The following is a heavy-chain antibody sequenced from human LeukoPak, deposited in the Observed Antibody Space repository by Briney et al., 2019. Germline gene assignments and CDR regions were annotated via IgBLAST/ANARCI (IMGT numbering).Heavy chain of an antibody. Sequence: GGSLRLSCAASGFTVSTNYINWVRQAPGKGLEWVSTIFSGGTTYYADSVKGRFTFSRDISKNTLCLQMNSLRAEDTAVYYCASRSGGTYVQDAFDVWGQGTMVTVSS. CDR2: IFSGGTT. V-gene: IGHV3-53*01. CDR3: ASRSGGTYVQDAFDV. D-gene: IGHD1-26*01. J-gene: IGHJ3*01. CDR1: GFTVSTNY.